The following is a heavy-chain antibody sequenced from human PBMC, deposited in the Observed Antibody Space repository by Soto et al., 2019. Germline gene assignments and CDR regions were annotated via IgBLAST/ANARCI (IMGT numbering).Heavy chain of an antibody. CDR3: ASDCANYYGSGSYYRCQPFDI. CDR1: GYTFTGYY. V-gene: IGHV1-2*04. CDR2: INPNSGGT. D-gene: IGHD3-10*01. J-gene: IGHJ3*02. Sequence: GASVKVSCKASGYTFTGYYMHWVRQAPGQGLEWMGWINPNSGGTNYAQKFQGWVTMTRDTSISTAYMELSRLRSDDTAVYYCASDCANYYGSGSYYRCQPFDIWGQGTKVTVSS.